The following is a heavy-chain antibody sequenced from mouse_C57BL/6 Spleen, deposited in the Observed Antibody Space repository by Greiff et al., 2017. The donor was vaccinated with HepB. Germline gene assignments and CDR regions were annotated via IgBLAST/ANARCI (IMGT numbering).Heavy chain of an antibody. CDR2: IRLKSDNYAT. CDR1: GFTFSNYW. J-gene: IGHJ2*01. Sequence: EVQLQQSGGGLVQPGGSMKLSCVASGFTFSNYWMNWVRQSPEKGLEWVAQIRLKSDNYATHYAESVKGRFTISRDDSKSSVYLQMNNLRSEDTGIYYPVVATDYWGQGTTLTVSS. D-gene: IGHD1-1*01. V-gene: IGHV6-3*01. CDR3: VVATDY.